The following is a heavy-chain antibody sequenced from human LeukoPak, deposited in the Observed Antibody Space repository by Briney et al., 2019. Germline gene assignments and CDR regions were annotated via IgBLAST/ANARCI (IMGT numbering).Heavy chain of an antibody. Sequence: GGSLRFSCVSSVFTFDDYSMHWVRQPPAKGREWLSIISWNSGYIGYADSVKGRFTVCRDNGEDSVYLQMNSLSPEDTAFYFCAKVRGTYSSGFFFDSWGQGTLVTVSS. J-gene: IGHJ4*02. CDR3: AKVRGTYSSGFFFDS. V-gene: IGHV3-9*01. D-gene: IGHD6-19*01. CDR2: ISWNSGYI. CDR1: VFTFDDYS.